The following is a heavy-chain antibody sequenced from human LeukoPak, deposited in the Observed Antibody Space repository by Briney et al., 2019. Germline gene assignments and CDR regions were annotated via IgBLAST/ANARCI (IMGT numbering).Heavy chain of an antibody. D-gene: IGHD3-22*01. CDR3: AKDRHYYDSSGYYYDY. V-gene: IGHV3-23*01. Sequence: GGSLRLSCAAYGFTFSSYAMSWVRQAPGKGLEWVSAISGSGGSTYYADSVKGRFTISRDNSKNTLYLQMNSLRAEDTAVYYCAKDRHYYDSSGYYYDYWGQGTLVTVSS. CDR2: ISGSGGST. CDR1: GFTFSSYA. J-gene: IGHJ4*02.